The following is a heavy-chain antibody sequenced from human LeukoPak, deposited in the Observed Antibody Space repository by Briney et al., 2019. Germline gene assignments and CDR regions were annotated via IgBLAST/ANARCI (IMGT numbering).Heavy chain of an antibody. CDR1: GYTFTGYY. J-gene: IGHJ3*02. V-gene: IGHV1-2*02. CDR3: ARSYYYGSGSYYTGDAFDI. CDR2: INPNSGGT. Sequence: ASVKVSCKASGYTFTGYYMHWVRQAPGQGLEWMGWINPNSGGTNYAQKFQGRVTMTRDTSISTAYMELSRLRSDDTAVYYCARSYYYGSGSYYTGDAFDIWGQGTMVTVSS. D-gene: IGHD3-10*01.